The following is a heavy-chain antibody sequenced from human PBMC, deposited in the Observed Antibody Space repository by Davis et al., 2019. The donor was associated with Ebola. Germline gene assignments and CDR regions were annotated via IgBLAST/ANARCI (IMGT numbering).Heavy chain of an antibody. Sequence: MPGGSLRLSCTVSGGSISSYYWGWIRQPPGKGLEWIGSIYYSGSTYYSPSLKSRVPISVDTSKNQFYLKLSSVTAADTAVYYCKGDTYYYYDLDVWGQGTTVTVSS. CDR2: IYYSGST. CDR1: GGSISSYY. D-gene: IGHD2-21*01. V-gene: IGHV4-59*05. CDR3: KGDTYYYYDLDV. J-gene: IGHJ6*02.